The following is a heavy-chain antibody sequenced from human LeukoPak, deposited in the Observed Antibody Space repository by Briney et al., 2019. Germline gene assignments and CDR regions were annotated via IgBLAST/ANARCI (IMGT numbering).Heavy chain of an antibody. Sequence: ASVKVSCKASGYAFTYYGINWVRLAPGQGHEWMGWVSGYNGNTRYAQNFQGRLTLTTDTSTNIAYMELMRLRSDDTAVYYCAREVDSAMVNAFDFWGQGTLVTVSS. CDR1: GYAFTYYG. J-gene: IGHJ3*01. D-gene: IGHD5-18*01. V-gene: IGHV1-18*01. CDR3: AREVDSAMVNAFDF. CDR2: VSGYNGNT.